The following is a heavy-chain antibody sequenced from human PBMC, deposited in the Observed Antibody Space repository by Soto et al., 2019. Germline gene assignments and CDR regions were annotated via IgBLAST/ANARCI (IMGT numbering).Heavy chain of an antibody. CDR2: IVVGSGNT. Sequence: SVKVSCKASGYTFTGYYMHWVRQARGQRLEWIGWIVVGSGNTNYAQKFQERVTITRDMSTSTAYMELSSLRSEDTAVYYCAAIVGATSLAEYFQHWGQGTLVTVSS. J-gene: IGHJ1*01. CDR3: AAIVGATSLAEYFQH. D-gene: IGHD1-26*01. V-gene: IGHV1-58*02. CDR1: GYTFTGYY.